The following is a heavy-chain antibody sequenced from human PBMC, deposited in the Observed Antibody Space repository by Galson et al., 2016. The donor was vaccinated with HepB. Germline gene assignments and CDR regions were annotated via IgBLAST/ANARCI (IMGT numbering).Heavy chain of an antibody. J-gene: IGHJ4*02. CDR2: IYGGDSDT. D-gene: IGHD5-18*01. Sequence: QSGAEVKKPGESLQISCKASGYTFTTYWIGWVRQVPGKGLVWMGIIYGGDSDTSYSPSFQGQVTISADQSITTAYLHWNNLKASDTAMYYCARRDSYGLYSVGRWGQGPLVTVSS. V-gene: IGHV5-51*01. CDR3: ARRDSYGLYSVGR. CDR1: GYTFTTYW.